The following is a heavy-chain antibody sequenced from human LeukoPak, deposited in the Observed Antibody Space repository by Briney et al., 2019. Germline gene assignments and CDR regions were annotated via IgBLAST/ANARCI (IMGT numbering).Heavy chain of an antibody. D-gene: IGHD5-18*01. Sequence: PGGSLRLSCAASGFTFGSYVMSWVRQAPGKGLDWVSVITVGSANTHFADSVKGRFTISRDDSMNTLYLQMNSLRAEDTAVYYCAKDFFRNSYGYCAFDIWGQGTMVTVSS. CDR1: GFTFGSYV. V-gene: IGHV3-23*01. CDR2: ITVGSANT. J-gene: IGHJ3*02. CDR3: AKDFFRNSYGYCAFDI.